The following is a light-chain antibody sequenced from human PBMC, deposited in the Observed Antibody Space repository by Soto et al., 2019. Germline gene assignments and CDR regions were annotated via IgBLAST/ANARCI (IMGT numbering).Light chain of an antibody. V-gene: IGLV2-14*01. CDR2: EVT. CDR3: ISYTSSNTYV. J-gene: IGLJ1*01. Sequence: QSVLTQPASVSGSPGQSITISCTGTSSDVGGYKYVSWYQQHPGKAPKLMIYEVTNRPSGVSNRFSGSKSGNTASLTISGLQAEDEADYYCISYTSSNTYVFGTGTRSPP. CDR1: SSDVGGYKY.